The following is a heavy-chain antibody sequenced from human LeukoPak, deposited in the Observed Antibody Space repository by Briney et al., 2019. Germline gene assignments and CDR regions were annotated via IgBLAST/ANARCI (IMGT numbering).Heavy chain of an antibody. D-gene: IGHD2-2*01. V-gene: IGHV4-59*05. CDR2: IYYSGST. Sequence: GSLRLSCAASGFTVSSNYMSWVRQAPGKGLEWIGSIYYSGSTYYNPSLKSRVTISVDTSKNQFSLKLSSVTAADTAVYYCARSIVVVPAATNWFDPWGQGTLVTVSS. CDR3: ARSIVVVPAATNWFDP. CDR1: GFTVSSNY. J-gene: IGHJ5*02.